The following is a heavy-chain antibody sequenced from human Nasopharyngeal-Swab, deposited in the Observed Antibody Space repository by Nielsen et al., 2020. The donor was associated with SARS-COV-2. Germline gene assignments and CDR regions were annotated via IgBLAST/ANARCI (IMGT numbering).Heavy chain of an antibody. D-gene: IGHD4-17*01. J-gene: IGHJ4*02. CDR2: ISYDGSNK. CDR1: GFNFSSYA. Sequence: SLKISCAASGFNFSSYAMHWVSQAPGKGLEWVAVISYDGSNKYYADSVKGRFTISRDNSKNTLYLQMNSLRAEDTAAYYCAAGLTTVTRYWGQGILVTVSS. V-gene: IGHV3-30-3*01. CDR3: AAGLTTVTRY.